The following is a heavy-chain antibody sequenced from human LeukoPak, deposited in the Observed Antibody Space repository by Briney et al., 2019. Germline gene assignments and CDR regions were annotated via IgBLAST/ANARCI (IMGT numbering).Heavy chain of an antibody. CDR2: ISGSGGST. CDR3: AKGSITVAGTSGYFQH. V-gene: IGHV3-23*01. Sequence: PGGSLRLSCAASGFAFSSYAMTWVRQAPGKGLEWVPVISGSGGSTYYADSVKGRFTISRDNSKKTLYLQMNSLRTEDTAVYYCAKGSITVAGTSGYFQHWGQGTLVTVSS. D-gene: IGHD6-19*01. J-gene: IGHJ1*01. CDR1: GFAFSSYA.